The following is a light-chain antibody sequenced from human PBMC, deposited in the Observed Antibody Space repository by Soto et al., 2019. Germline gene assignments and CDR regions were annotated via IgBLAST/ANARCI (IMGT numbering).Light chain of an antibody. Sequence: EIVLTQSPATLSLSPGERATLSCRASQSISSYLAWYQQKPGQAPRLLIYDASNRATGISARFSGSGSGTHFSLTISSLETDDFAVYYCQQRTNGPPVFTFGPGTKVDIK. CDR1: QSISSY. V-gene: IGKV3-11*01. J-gene: IGKJ3*01. CDR3: QQRTNGPPVFT. CDR2: DAS.